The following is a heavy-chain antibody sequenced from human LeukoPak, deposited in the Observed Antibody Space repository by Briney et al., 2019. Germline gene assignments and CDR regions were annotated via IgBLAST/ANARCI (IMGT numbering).Heavy chain of an antibody. CDR2: VSRSGDIT. CDR3: AGGLTTYDTFF. J-gene: IGHJ1*01. D-gene: IGHD3-9*01. Sequence: PGGSLRLSCAGSGFTFSTYGMSWVRQAPGKGLEWVSSVSRSGDITYYAESVKGRFTISRDNSKNTLYLQMRSLRVEDTAAYFCAGGLTTYDTFFWGQGTLVTVSS. CDR1: GFTFSTYG. V-gene: IGHV3-23*01.